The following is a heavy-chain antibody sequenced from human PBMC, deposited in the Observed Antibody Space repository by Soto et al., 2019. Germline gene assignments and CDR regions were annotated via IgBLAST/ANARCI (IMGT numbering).Heavy chain of an antibody. CDR3: ARALAKGGGSAGFDY. J-gene: IGHJ4*02. Sequence: QVQLLQSGAEVQKPGASVKVSCKASGDTFTANYIHWVRQAPGQGFEWMGWINPKSGGTKYPQKFQGRVTMTRDTSLSTGYMTLTRLTYDDTAVYYCARALAKGGGSAGFDYWGQGTLVTVSS. D-gene: IGHD1-26*01. CDR2: INPKSGGT. CDR1: GDTFTANY. V-gene: IGHV1-2*02.